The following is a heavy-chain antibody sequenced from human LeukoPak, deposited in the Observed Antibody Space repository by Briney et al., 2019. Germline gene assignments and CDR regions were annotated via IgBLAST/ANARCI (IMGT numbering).Heavy chain of an antibody. Sequence: SVNFSCKASGGTFSSYAISWVRQAPGQGLEWMGGIIPIFGTANYAQKFQDRVTITADESTSTAYMELSALRSEDTAVYYCANRGGGGIGMGILVSYDFWGQGTLVTVSS. CDR3: ANRGGGGIGMGILVSYDF. CDR1: GGTFSSYA. V-gene: IGHV1-69*13. J-gene: IGHJ4*02. CDR2: IIPIFGTA. D-gene: IGHD6-13*01.